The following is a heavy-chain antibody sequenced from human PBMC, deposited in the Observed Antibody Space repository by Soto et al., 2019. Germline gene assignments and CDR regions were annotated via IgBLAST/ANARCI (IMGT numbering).Heavy chain of an antibody. CDR3: AKDMSGGYYYGMDV. CDR2: ISWNSGNI. J-gene: IGHJ6*02. CDR1: GFTFDYYA. V-gene: IGHV3-9*01. Sequence: GGSLRLSCGASGFTFDYYAMHWVRQAPGKGLEWVSGISWNSGNIDYADSVKGRFTISRDNAKNSLYLQMNSLRAEDTALYYCAKDMSGGYYYGMDVWGQGTTVTVSS.